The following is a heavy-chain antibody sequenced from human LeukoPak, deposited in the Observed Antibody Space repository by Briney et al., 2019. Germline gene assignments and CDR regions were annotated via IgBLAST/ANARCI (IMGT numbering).Heavy chain of an antibody. CDR1: GGSISSYY. CDR3: ATTMVRGAFDAFDI. J-gene: IGHJ3*02. V-gene: IGHV4-4*09. CDR2: IYTSGST. D-gene: IGHD3-10*01. Sequence: SETLSLTCTVSGGSISSYYWSWIRQPPGKGLEWIGYIYTSGSTNYNPSLKSRVTISVDTSKNQCSLKLSSVTAADTAVYYCATTMVRGAFDAFDIWGQGTMVTVSS.